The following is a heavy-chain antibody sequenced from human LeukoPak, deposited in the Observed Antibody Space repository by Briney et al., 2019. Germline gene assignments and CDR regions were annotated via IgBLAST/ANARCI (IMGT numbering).Heavy chain of an antibody. D-gene: IGHD3-9*01. Sequence: EASVKVSCKASGYTFTSYGISWVRQAPGQGLEWMGWISAYNGNTNYAQKLQGRVTMTTDTSTSTAYMELRSLRSDDTAVYYCARFQYYDILTGYYGAFDIWGQGTMVTVSS. CDR2: ISAYNGNT. V-gene: IGHV1-18*01. CDR3: ARFQYYDILTGYYGAFDI. J-gene: IGHJ3*02. CDR1: GYTFTSYG.